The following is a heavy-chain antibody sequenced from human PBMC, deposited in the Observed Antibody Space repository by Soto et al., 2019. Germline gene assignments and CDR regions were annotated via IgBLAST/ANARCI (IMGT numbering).Heavy chain of an antibody. V-gene: IGHV4-30-4*01. Sequence: QVQLQESGPRQVRPSQTLSLTCTVSGGSINSADYYWTWIRQSPGKGLEWIGRISYRGTTSYNPSLKTRLTMSIDTSRDQFSLTLTSVTAADTAVYYCARATAYCGRTVCYPFDYWGQGTLVTVSS. CDR3: ARATAYCGRTVCYPFDY. D-gene: IGHD2-2*01. CDR1: GGSINSADYY. J-gene: IGHJ4*02. CDR2: ISYRGTT.